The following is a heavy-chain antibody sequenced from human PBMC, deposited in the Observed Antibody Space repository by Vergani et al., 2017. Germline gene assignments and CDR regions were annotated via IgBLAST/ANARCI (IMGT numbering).Heavy chain of an antibody. D-gene: IGHD3-10*01. Sequence: QVQLQESGPGLVKPSQTLSLTCTVSGGSISSGDYYWSWIRQHPGKGLEWIGYIYYSGSTYYNASLKSRVNISLDKSKNHFSLSLSSVTAADTAVYYCVRRNNVVRETDYFDYWGQGILVTVSS. CDR3: VRRNNVVRETDYFDY. J-gene: IGHJ4*02. CDR2: IYYSGST. V-gene: IGHV4-31*09. CDR1: GGSISSGDYY.